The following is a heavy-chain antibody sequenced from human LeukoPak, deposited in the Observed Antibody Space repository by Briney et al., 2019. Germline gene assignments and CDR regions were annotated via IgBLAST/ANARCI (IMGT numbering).Heavy chain of an antibody. V-gene: IGHV3-7*01. CDR1: GFTFSRYW. CDR2: IKQDGSGE. D-gene: IGHD6-19*01. J-gene: IGHJ4*02. CDR3: TTGYSSGWYNEGNY. Sequence: GGSLRLSCVASGFTFSRYWMGWVRQAPGKGLEWVAKIKQDGSGEYYLDSVKGRFTISRDNAKNSLYLQMNSLRDDDTAVYFCTTGYSSGWYNEGNYWGQGTLVTVSS.